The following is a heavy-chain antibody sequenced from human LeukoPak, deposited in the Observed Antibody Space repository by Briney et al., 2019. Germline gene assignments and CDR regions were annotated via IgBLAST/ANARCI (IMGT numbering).Heavy chain of an antibody. CDR3: AKGDIVLMVYATPLAHSFHH. D-gene: IGHD2-8*01. J-gene: IGHJ4*02. V-gene: IGHV3-23*01. CDR2: ISGSGGST. CDR1: GFTFSSYA. Sequence: GGSLRLSCAASGFTFSSYAMSWVRQAPGKGLEWVSAISGSGGSTYYADSVKGRFTISRDNSKNTLYLQMNSLRAEDTAVYYCAKGDIVLMVYATPLAHSFHHWRQETVVTVSS.